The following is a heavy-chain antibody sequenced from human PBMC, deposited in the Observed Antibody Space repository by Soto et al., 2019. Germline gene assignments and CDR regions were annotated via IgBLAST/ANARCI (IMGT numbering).Heavy chain of an antibody. CDR1: GDSISSYY. D-gene: IGHD2-15*01. V-gene: IGHV4-59*12. J-gene: IGHJ4*02. CDR2: IYYSGST. CDR3: ARVYCSGGSCYHLDY. Sequence: SETLSLTCTVSGDSISSYYLSWIRQPPGKGLEWIGYIYYSGSTNYNPSVKGRFTISRDNAKNTLYPQMNSLRAEDTAVYYCARVYCSGGSCYHLDYWGQGTLVTVSS.